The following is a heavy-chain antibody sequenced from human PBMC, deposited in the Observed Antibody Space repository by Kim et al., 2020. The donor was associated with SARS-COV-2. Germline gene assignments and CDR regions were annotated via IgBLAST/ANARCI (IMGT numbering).Heavy chain of an antibody. CDR2: IYYSGST. CDR1: GGSISSGGYY. CDR3: ARNIGITMIVVVTGWFDP. V-gene: IGHV4-31*03. Sequence: SETLSLTCTVSGGSISSGGYYWSWIRQLPGKGLEWIGYIYYSGSTYYNPSLKSRVTISVDTSKNQFSLKLSSVTAADTAVYYCARNIGITMIVVVTGWFDPWGQGTLVTVSS. D-gene: IGHD3-22*01. J-gene: IGHJ5*02.